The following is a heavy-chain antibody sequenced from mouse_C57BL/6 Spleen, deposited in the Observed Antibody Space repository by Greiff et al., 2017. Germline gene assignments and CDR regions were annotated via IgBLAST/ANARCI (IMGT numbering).Heavy chain of an antibody. Sequence: QVQLQQPGAELVMPGASVKLSCKASGYTFTSYWMHWVKQRPGQGLEWIGEIDPSDSYTNYNQKFKGKSTLTVDKSSSTAYMQLSSLTSEDAAVYYCARRGIITTVVAEYFDVWGTRTTVTVSS. CDR3: ARRGIITTVVAEYFDV. CDR2: IDPSDSYT. CDR1: GYTFTSYW. J-gene: IGHJ1*03. D-gene: IGHD1-1*01. V-gene: IGHV1-69*01.